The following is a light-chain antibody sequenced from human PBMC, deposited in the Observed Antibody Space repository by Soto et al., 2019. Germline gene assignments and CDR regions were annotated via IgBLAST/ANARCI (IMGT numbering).Light chain of an antibody. CDR1: RSNIGAGYA. Sequence: QPVLTQPPSVSGAPGQRVTISCTGSRSNIGAGYAVHWYQQLPGTAPKLLIYDNTNWPSGVPDRFSASESGTSASLAITGLQSEDEADYYCQSYDTSLSASVFGGGTKLTVL. V-gene: IGLV1-40*01. J-gene: IGLJ2*01. CDR3: QSYDTSLSASV. CDR2: DNT.